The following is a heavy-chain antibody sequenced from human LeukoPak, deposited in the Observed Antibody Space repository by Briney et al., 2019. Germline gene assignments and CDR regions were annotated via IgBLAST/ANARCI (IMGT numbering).Heavy chain of an antibody. V-gene: IGHV3-23*01. Sequence: GGSLRLSCAASGFTFSSYVMSWARQAPGKGLEWVSAISDSGGSTYYADSVKGRFTISRDNSRNTLYLQMNSLRAEDTAVYYCAKKFYGDFGFDYWGQGTLVTVSS. J-gene: IGHJ4*02. D-gene: IGHD4-17*01. CDR3: AKKFYGDFGFDY. CDR2: ISDSGGST. CDR1: GFTFSSYV.